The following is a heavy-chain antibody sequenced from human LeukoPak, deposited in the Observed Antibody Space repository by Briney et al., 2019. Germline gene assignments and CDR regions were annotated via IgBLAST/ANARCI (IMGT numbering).Heavy chain of an antibody. CDR1: GFSLSTNGVG. CDR3: ALGGYSSSH. CDR2: IYWDDDK. V-gene: IGHV2-5*02. J-gene: IGHJ3*01. Sequence: SGPTLVKXTQTLTLTCTFSGFSLSTNGVGVGWIRQPPGKALEWLALIYWDDDKRYSPSLKSRLTITKDTSKNQVALTMTNMDPVDTATYYCALGGYSSSHWGQGTMVTVSS. D-gene: IGHD6-6*01.